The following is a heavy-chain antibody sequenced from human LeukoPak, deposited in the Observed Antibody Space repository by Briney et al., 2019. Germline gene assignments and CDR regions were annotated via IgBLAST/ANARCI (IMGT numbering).Heavy chain of an antibody. CDR3: ARPYYDSSAPPYDY. D-gene: IGHD3-22*01. Sequence: ASVKVSCKSSGYTFTSYGISWVRQAPGQGLEWMGWISAYNGNTNYAQKLQGRVTMTTDTYTSTAYMELRSLRSDDTAVYYCARPYYDSSAPPYDYWGQGTLVTVSS. CDR2: ISAYNGNT. CDR1: GYTFTSYG. J-gene: IGHJ4*02. V-gene: IGHV1-18*01.